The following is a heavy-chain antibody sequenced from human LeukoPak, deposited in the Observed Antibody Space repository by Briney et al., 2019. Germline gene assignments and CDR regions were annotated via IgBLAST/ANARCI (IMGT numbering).Heavy chain of an antibody. V-gene: IGHV4-39*01. CDR2: IYYSGST. D-gene: IGHD6-6*01. J-gene: IGHJ4*02. CDR1: GGSISSSTYY. CDR3: ARHGSSLSVVY. Sequence: PSETLSLTCAVSGGSISSSTYYWGWIRQPPGKGLEWLGNIYYSGSTYCNPSLKSRVTISVDTSKNQFSLKLSSVTAADTAVYYCARHGSSLSVVYWGRGTLVTVSS.